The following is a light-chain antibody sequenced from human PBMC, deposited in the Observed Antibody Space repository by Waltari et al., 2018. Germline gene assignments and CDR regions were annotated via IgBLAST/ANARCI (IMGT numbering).Light chain of an antibody. CDR3: QEYVNLPAT. J-gene: IGKJ1*01. Sequence: DIVLTQSPGTLSLSPGDRATLSCRASQSIRRSLTWYQQKPGQAPRLLIYATSTRATGIPDSFSGSGSWTDYSLTISRLEPEDFAVYYCQEYVNLPATFGQGTKVEIK. CDR2: ATS. V-gene: IGKV3-20*01. CDR1: QSIRRS.